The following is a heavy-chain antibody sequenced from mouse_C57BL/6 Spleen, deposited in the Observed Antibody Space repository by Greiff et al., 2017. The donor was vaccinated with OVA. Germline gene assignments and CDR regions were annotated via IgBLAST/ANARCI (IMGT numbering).Heavy chain of an antibody. J-gene: IGHJ3*01. CDR1: GFSLTSYG. Sequence: VMLVESGPGLVQPSQSLSITCTVSGFSLTSYGVHWVRQSPGKGLEWLGVIWSGGSTDYNAAFISRLSISKDNSKSQVFFKMNSLQADDTAIYYCARKGGYGGPWFAYWGQGTLVTVSA. CDR3: ARKGGYGGPWFAY. CDR2: IWSGGST. D-gene: IGHD2-2*01. V-gene: IGHV2-2*01.